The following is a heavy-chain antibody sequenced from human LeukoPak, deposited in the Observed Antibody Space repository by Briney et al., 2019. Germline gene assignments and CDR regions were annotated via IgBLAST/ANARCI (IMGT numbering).Heavy chain of an antibody. CDR2: ISTSSTTI. CDR1: GFTFGSYS. CDR3: AKLDFYYPNAFDI. V-gene: IGHV3-21*04. Sequence: PGGSLRLSCAASGFTFGSYSTNWVRQAPGKGLEWVSSISTSSTTIFYADSVKGRFTISRDNAKNSLYLQMNSLRAEDTAVYYCAKLDFYYPNAFDIWGQGTMVTVSS. J-gene: IGHJ3*02. D-gene: IGHD3-3*01.